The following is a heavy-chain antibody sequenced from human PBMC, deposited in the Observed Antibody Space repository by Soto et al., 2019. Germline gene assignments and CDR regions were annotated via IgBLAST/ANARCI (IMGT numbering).Heavy chain of an antibody. V-gene: IGHV1-58*02. J-gene: IGHJ6*02. CDR3: ARSQFGESDYYYYYGMDV. Sequence: VTSVKLSCEASGVSFTSSAMQWVRQARGQRLEWIGWIVVGSGNTNYAQKFQGRVTITADESTSTAYMELSSLRSEDTAVYYCARSQFGESDYYYYYGMDVWGQGTTVTVSS. D-gene: IGHD3-10*01. CDR2: IVVGSGNT. CDR1: GVSFTSSA.